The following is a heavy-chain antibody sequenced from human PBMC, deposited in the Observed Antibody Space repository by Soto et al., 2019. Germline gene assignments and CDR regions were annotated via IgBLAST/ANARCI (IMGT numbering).Heavy chain of an antibody. Sequence: QITLKESGPTLVKHTQTLTLTCTFSGFSFSTSGVGVGWIRQPPGKAMEWLALIYWDDDKRYSPSLKSRLTITKDTSKNLVVLTMTNMDPVDTATYYCAHSRGITMLVFDPWGKGTLVTVSS. J-gene: IGHJ5*02. CDR1: GFSFSTSGVG. CDR3: AHSRGITMLVFDP. V-gene: IGHV2-5*02. D-gene: IGHD3-10*01. CDR2: IYWDDDK.